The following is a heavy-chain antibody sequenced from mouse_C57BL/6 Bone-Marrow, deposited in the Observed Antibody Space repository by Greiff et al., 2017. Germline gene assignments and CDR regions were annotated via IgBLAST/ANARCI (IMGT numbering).Heavy chain of an antibody. CDR3: ARDRDPLESLNYYAMDY. CDR1: GYSITSGYY. CDR2: ISYDGSN. Sequence: VQLKESGPGLVKPSQSLSLTCSVTGYSITSGYYWNWIRQFPGNKLEWMGYISYDGSNNYNPSLKNRISITRDTSKNQFFLKLNSVTTEDTATYYCARDRDPLESLNYYAMDYWGQGTSVTVSS. V-gene: IGHV3-6*01. J-gene: IGHJ4*01.